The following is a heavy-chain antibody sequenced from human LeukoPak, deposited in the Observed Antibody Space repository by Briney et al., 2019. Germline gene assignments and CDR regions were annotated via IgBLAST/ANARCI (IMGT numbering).Heavy chain of an antibody. V-gene: IGHV1-69*13. CDR2: IIPIFGTA. J-gene: IGHJ6*02. Sequence: GASVKVSCKASGYTFTGYYMHWVRQAPGQGLEWMGWIIPIFGTANYAQKFQGRVTITADESTSTAYMELSSLRSEDTAVYYCARGSIVVVRTPFYYYYYGMDVWGQGTTVTVSS. D-gene: IGHD3-22*01. CDR3: ARGSIVVVRTPFYYYYYGMDV. CDR1: GYTFTGYY.